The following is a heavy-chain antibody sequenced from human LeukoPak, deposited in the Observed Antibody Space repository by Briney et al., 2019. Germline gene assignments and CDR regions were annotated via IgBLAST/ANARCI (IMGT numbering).Heavy chain of an antibody. CDR2: IYYSGGT. J-gene: IGHJ4*02. CDR1: GGSVSSGSYY. CDR3: ARVDSSSWYLDFDY. V-gene: IGHV4-61*01. Sequence: SETLSLTCTVSGGSVSSGSYYWSWIRQPPGKGLEWIGYIYYSGGTNYNPSLKSRVTISVDTSKNQFSLKLSSVTAADTAVYYCARVDSSSWYLDFDYWGQGTLVTVSS. D-gene: IGHD6-13*01.